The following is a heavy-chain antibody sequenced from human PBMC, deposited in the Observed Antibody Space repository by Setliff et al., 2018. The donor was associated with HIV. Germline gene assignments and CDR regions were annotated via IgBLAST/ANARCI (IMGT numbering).Heavy chain of an antibody. D-gene: IGHD2-21*02. CDR3: ARGVLITKRVTQTGGYYYYTDV. CDR2: IYHSGST. V-gene: IGHV4-38-2*02. Sequence: SETLSLTCTVSGYSISSRYYWGWIRQSPGKGLEWIGIIYHSGSTQYNPSLKGRVTIAVDTPKNQFSLKLSSVTAADTAVYYCARGVLITKRVTQTGGYYYYTDVWGKGTTVTVSS. J-gene: IGHJ6*03. CDR1: GYSISSRYY.